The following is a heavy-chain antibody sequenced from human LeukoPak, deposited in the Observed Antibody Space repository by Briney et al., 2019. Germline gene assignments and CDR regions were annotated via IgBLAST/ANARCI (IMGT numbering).Heavy chain of an antibody. CDR2: IYTSGST. V-gene: IGHV4-61*02. Sequence: QVQLQESGPGLVKPSQTLSLTCTVSGGSITSGSCSWCWIRQRAGEGLEWIGRIYTSGSTNYNPSLKSRVTISVDTSKNQFSLKLSSVTAADTAVYYCARVYCSSTSCWFDPWGQGTLVTVSS. J-gene: IGHJ5*02. CDR1: GGSITSGSCS. D-gene: IGHD2-2*01. CDR3: ARVYCSSTSCWFDP.